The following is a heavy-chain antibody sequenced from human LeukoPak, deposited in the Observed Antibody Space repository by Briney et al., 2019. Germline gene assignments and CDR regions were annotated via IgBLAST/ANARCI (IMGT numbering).Heavy chain of an antibody. Sequence: GGSLRLSCAASGFTFSSYGMHWVRQAPGKGMELVSVISYDGSNKYYADSVKGRFTISRDNSKNTLYLQMNSLRAEDTAVYYCARDIVVVPEEYYFDYWGQGTLVTVSS. CDR2: ISYDGSNK. J-gene: IGHJ4*02. D-gene: IGHD2-2*01. CDR3: ARDIVVVPEEYYFDY. V-gene: IGHV3-30*03. CDR1: GFTFSSYG.